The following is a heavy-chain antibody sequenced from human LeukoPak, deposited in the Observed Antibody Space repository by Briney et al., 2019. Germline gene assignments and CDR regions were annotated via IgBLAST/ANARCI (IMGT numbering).Heavy chain of an antibody. CDR2: ISTDAGET. J-gene: IGHJ4*02. CDR3: AKGSGNGYGSGPFDY. Sequence: PGGSLRLSCAASGFTFSSHAMHWVRQAPGKGLEWVSAISTDAGETHYADSVKGRLTISRDNSKNTVSLQMSSLRAEDTALYYCAKGSGNGYGSGPFDYWGQGTLVTVSS. V-gene: IGHV3-23*01. CDR1: GFTFSSHA. D-gene: IGHD3-10*01.